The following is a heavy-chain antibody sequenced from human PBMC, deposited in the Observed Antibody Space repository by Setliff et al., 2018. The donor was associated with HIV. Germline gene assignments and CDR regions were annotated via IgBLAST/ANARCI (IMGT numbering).Heavy chain of an antibody. J-gene: IGHJ5*02. D-gene: IGHD3-10*01. CDR3: ATHQGFLGSGIHWFDP. V-gene: IGHV1-2*07. CDR1: GYTFTGYY. CDR2: ISGHSDSR. Sequence: ASVKVSCKASGYTFTGYYMHWVRQAPGQGLEWMGWISGHSDSRKYGRQFQGRVTLTMETSKTTSYMELRSLTSEDTAIYYCATHQGFLGSGIHWFDPWGQGTLVTVSS.